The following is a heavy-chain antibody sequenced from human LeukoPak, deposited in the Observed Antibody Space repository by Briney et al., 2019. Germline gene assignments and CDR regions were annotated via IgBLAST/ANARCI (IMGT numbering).Heavy chain of an antibody. CDR3: ARDLASTSYYDSSTALGY. D-gene: IGHD3-22*01. J-gene: IGHJ4*02. CDR1: GFTFSSYW. V-gene: IGHV3-7*01. CDR2: IKQDGSEK. Sequence: GGSLRLSCAASGFTFSSYWMNWVRQAPGKGLEWVAKIKQDGSEKYYVDSVKGRFTISRDNAKNSLYLQMNSLRAEDTAVYYCARDLASTSYYDSSTALGYWGQGTLVTVSS.